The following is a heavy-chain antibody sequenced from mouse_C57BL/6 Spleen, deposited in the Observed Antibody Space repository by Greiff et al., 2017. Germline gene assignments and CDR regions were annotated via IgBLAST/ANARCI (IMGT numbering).Heavy chain of an antibody. V-gene: IGHV1-76*01. J-gene: IGHJ4*01. CDR1: GYTFTDYY. D-gene: IGHD2-2*01. Sequence: QVQLQQSGAELVRPGASVKLSCKASGYTFTDYYINWVKQRPGPGLEWIARIYPGSGNTSYNEKFKGKATLTAEKSSSTAYRQLSSLTSEDSAVYFCARGVVMVTTYAIDYWGQGTSVTVSS. CDR3: ARGVVMVTTYAIDY. CDR2: IYPGSGNT.